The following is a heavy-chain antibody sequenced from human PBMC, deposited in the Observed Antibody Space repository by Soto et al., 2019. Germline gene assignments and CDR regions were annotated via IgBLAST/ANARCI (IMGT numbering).Heavy chain of an antibody. J-gene: IGHJ5*02. CDR3: ARGYYNWNDGKTGTNWFDP. CDR1: GYTFTGYY. D-gene: IGHD1-1*01. Sequence: QVQLVQSGAEVKKPEASVKVSCKASGYTFTGYYMHWVRQAPGQGLEWMGWINPNSGGTNYAQKFQGWVTMTRDTSISTAYMELSRLRSDDTGVYYFARGYYNWNDGKTGTNWFDPWGQGTPVTVSS. CDR2: INPNSGGT. V-gene: IGHV1-2*04.